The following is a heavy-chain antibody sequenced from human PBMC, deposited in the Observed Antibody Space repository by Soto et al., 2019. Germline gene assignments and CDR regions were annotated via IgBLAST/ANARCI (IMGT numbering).Heavy chain of an antibody. D-gene: IGHD4-17*01. V-gene: IGHV2-5*02. J-gene: IGHJ4*02. CDR3: ALLNDGDYTF. CDR2: IFWDDDK. Sequence: QITFKESGPTLVKPNQTLALTCTFSGFSVTSDGVGVGWIRQPPGKALEWLAVIFWDDDKRYSPSLESRLSIARDTSKDQVFLTMTNMESVDTATYYCALLNDGDYTFWGQGTRVTVSS. CDR1: GFSVTSDGVG.